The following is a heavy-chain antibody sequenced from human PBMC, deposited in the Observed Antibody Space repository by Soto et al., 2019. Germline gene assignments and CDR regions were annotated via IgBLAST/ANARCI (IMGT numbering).Heavy chain of an antibody. J-gene: IGHJ5*02. CDR3: ARDGGYCSGGSCQGPGFWFDP. CDR2: IYYSGST. Sequence: LSLTFTVSCGSISIYYWSLIRQPPLKGLEWIGYIYYSGSTNYNPSLKSRVTISVDTSKNQFSLKLSSVTAADTAVYYCARDGGYCSGGSCQGPGFWFDPWGQGTLVTAPQ. CDR1: CGSISIYY. V-gene: IGHV4-59*01. D-gene: IGHD2-15*01.